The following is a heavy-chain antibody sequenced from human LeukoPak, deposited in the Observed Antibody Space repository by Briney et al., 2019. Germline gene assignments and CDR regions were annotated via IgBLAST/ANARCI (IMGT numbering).Heavy chain of an antibody. Sequence: LRLSCAASGFTFDDYAMHWVRQAPGKGLEWVSGISWNSGSIGYADSVKGRFTISRDNAKNSLYLQMNSLRAADMALYYCAKGGGAMVAYYFDYWGQGTLVTVSS. J-gene: IGHJ4*02. CDR3: AKGGGAMVAYYFDY. CDR1: GFTFDDYA. V-gene: IGHV3-9*03. D-gene: IGHD4/OR15-4a*01. CDR2: ISWNSGSI.